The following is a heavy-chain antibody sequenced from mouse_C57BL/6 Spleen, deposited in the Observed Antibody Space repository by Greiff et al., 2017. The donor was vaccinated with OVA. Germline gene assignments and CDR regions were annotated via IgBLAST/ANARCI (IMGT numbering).Heavy chain of an antibody. CDR2: IHPNSGST. CDR1: GYTFTSYW. D-gene: IGHD2-3*01. Sequence: VQLQQPGAELVKPGASVKLSCKASGYTFTSYWMHWVKQRTGQGLEWIGMIHPNSGSTNYNEKFKSKATLTVDKSSSTAYMQLSSLTSEDSAVYYCARYVYYSFAYWGQGTLVTVSA. V-gene: IGHV1-64*01. CDR3: ARYVYYSFAY. J-gene: IGHJ3*01.